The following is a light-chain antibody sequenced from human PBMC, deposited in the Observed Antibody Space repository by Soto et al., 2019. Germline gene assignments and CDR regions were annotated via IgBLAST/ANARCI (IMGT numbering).Light chain of an antibody. Sequence: ELVMTQSPATLSVSPGDRATLSCRASQNVHTNLAWYQQQPGQAPRLLIFGASTWATGIPARFSGSGSGTEFTLTISSLQPEDFAVYYCQQYNNWPLTFGGGTKVEIK. CDR2: GAS. CDR1: QNVHTN. J-gene: IGKJ4*01. V-gene: IGKV3-15*01. CDR3: QQYNNWPLT.